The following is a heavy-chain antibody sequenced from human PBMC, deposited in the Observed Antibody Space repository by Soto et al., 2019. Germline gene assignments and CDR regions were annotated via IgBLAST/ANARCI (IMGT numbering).Heavy chain of an antibody. V-gene: IGHV1-18*01. D-gene: IGHD3-3*01. Sequence: ASVKVSCKASGYTFTSYGISWVRQAPGQGLEWMGWISAYNGNTNYAQKLQGRVTMTTDTSTSTAYMELRSLRSDDTAVYYCARGHHSTYYVFGSGYLDFDYWGKGTLVTVSS. CDR1: GYTFTSYG. CDR3: ARGHHSTYYVFGSGYLDFDY. CDR2: ISAYNGNT. J-gene: IGHJ4*02.